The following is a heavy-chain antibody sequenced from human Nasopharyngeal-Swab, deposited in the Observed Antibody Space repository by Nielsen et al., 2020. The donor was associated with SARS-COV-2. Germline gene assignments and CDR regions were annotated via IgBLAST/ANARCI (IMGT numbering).Heavy chain of an antibody. J-gene: IGHJ4*02. Sequence: GSLRLSCAASGFTFSSYAMSWVRQAPAKGLEWVSAISTGAVSTFYAASVKGRFTISRDDSRTTLYLQMNSLRAEDTAVYYCARHQGSSGWFFFDFWGQGTLVTVSS. CDR3: ARHQGSSGWFFFDF. CDR1: GFTFSSYA. V-gene: IGHV3-23*01. D-gene: IGHD6-19*01. CDR2: ISTGAVST.